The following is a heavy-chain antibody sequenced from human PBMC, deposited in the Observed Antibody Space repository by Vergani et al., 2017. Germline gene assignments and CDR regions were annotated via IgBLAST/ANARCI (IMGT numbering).Heavy chain of an antibody. D-gene: IGHD6-6*01. Sequence: VQLLESGGGLVQPGGSLRLSCAASGFTFSSYAMSWVRQAPGKGLEWVAVIWYDGSNKYYADSVKGRFTISRDNSKNTLYLQMNSLRAEDTAVYYCARDPGVEQLVPNYFDYWDQGTLVTVSS. CDR1: GFTFSSYA. CDR2: IWYDGSNK. CDR3: ARDPGVEQLVPNYFDY. V-gene: IGHV3-33*08. J-gene: IGHJ4*02.